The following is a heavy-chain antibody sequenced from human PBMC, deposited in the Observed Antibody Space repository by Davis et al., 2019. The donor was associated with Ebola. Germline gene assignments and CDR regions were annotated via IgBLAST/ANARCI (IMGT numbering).Heavy chain of an antibody. CDR2: ISAYNGNT. D-gene: IGHD6-13*01. Sequence: ASVKVSCKASGYTFSSYDISWVRQAPGQGLEWMGWISAYNGNTNYAQKLQGRVTMTTDTSTSTAYMELRSLRSDDTAVYYCAREGRAGYSSSWYWYFDLWGRGTLVTVSS. V-gene: IGHV1-18*01. CDR3: AREGRAGYSSSWYWYFDL. J-gene: IGHJ2*01. CDR1: GYTFSSYD.